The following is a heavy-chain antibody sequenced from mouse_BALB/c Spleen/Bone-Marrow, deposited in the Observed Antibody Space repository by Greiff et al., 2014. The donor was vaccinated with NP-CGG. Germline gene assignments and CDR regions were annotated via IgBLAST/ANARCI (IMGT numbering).Heavy chain of an antibody. V-gene: IGHV1S135*01. CDR1: GYSFTDYN. Sequence: EVKLMESGPELVKPGASVKVSCKASGYSFTDYNMYWVKQSHGKSLEWIGYTDPYNGGTSYNQKFKGKATLTGDKSSSTAFMHLNSLTSEDSAVYYCASYHSSGYAMDYWGQGTSVTVSS. CDR2: TDPYNGGT. J-gene: IGHJ4*01. D-gene: IGHD3-1*01. CDR3: ASYHSSGYAMDY.